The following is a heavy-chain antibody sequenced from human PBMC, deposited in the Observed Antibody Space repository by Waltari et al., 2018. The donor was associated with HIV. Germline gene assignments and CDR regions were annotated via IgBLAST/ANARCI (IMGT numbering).Heavy chain of an antibody. D-gene: IGHD2-2*01. J-gene: IGHJ3*02. Sequence: QVQLVQSGAEVKKPGASVKVSCKTSGFTFTDTFFIHWVRQAPGQGLECMGWINTNTGDKDLAETFQGRVTMTRDTSVRTSYMDLRRLKSDDTAVYYCARQMPFYDAVDIWGQGTMVTVSS. CDR3: ARQMPFYDAVDI. CDR1: GFTFTDTFF. V-gene: IGHV1-2*02. CDR2: INTNTGDK.